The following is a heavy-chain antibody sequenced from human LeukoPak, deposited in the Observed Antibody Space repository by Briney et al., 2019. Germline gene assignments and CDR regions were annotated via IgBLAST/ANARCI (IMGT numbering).Heavy chain of an antibody. V-gene: IGHV1-8*02. CDR2: VSPNSGKT. Sequence: ASVKVSCKASGYTFTTYDMHWVRQASGQGLEWMGWVSPNSGKTAYAQKFQGRVTMTRDTSISTGYMELSSLRSEDTAVYYCVRGYFNWNYAGAGEYYYMDVWGKGTTVTVSS. CDR1: GYTFTTYD. D-gene: IGHD1-7*01. CDR3: VRGYFNWNYAGAGEYYYMDV. J-gene: IGHJ6*03.